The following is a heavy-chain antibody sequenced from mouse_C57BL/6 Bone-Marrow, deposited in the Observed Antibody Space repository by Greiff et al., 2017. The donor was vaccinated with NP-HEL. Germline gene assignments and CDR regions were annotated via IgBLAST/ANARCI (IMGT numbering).Heavy chain of an antibody. CDR3: ARRGNYAYYFDY. Sequence: EVQLQQSGPELVKPGASVKISCKASGYTFPDYYMNWVKQSHGKSLEWIGDINPNNGGTSYNQKFKGKATLTVDKSSSTAYMELRSLTSEDSAVYYCARRGNYAYYFDYWGQGTTLTVSS. D-gene: IGHD2-1*01. CDR1: GYTFPDYY. V-gene: IGHV1-26*01. CDR2: INPNNGGT. J-gene: IGHJ2*01.